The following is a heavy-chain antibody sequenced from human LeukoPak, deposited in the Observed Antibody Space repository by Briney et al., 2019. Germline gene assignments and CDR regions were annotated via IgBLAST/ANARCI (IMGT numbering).Heavy chain of an antibody. Sequence: SETLSLTCAVYGGSFSGYYWSWIRQPPGKGLEWIGEINHSGSTNYNPSLKSRVTISVDTSKNQFSLKLSSVTAADTAVYYCATRRYVWGSYRPFDPRGQGTLVTVSS. CDR1: GGSFSGYY. D-gene: IGHD3-16*02. CDR2: INHSGST. V-gene: IGHV4-34*01. J-gene: IGHJ5*02. CDR3: ATRRYVWGSYRPFDP.